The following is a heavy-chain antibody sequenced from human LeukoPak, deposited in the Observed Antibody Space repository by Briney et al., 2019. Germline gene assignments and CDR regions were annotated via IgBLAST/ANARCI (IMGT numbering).Heavy chain of an antibody. D-gene: IGHD3-22*01. J-gene: IGHJ4*02. CDR3: AKHPDSSGQGY. CDR2: IWYDGSNK. CDR1: GFTFSSYG. Sequence: GGSLRLSCAASGFTFSSYGMHWVRQAPGKGLEWVAVIWYDGSNKYYADSVKGRFTISRGNSKNTLYLQMNSLRAEDTAVYYCAKHPDSSGQGYWGQGTLVTVSS. V-gene: IGHV3-33*06.